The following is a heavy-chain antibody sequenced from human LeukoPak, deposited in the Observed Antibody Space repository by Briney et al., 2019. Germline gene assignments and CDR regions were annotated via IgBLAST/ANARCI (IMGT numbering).Heavy chain of an antibody. Sequence: SETLSLTCTVSGGSISSSYWSWIRQPPGKGLEWIGEINHSGSTNYNPSLKSRVTISVDTSKNQFSLKLSSVTAADTAVYYCALSGYGTYYYYGMDVWGQGTTVTVSS. D-gene: IGHD5-12*01. CDR1: GGSISSSY. J-gene: IGHJ6*02. CDR2: INHSGST. CDR3: ALSGYGTYYYYGMDV. V-gene: IGHV4-34*01.